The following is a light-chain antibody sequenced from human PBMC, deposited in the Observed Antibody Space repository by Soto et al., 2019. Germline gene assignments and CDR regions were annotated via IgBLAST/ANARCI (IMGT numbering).Light chain of an antibody. CDR1: QSLGNTY. CDR2: DAS. Sequence: EIVLTQSPGTLSLSPGERATLSCRASQSLGNTYLAWYQRKPGQATRLLIYDASSRATDIPDRFSGSGAGTDFTLTISRLEPEDSAVYYCQQYGTLITFGQGTRLEIK. CDR3: QQYGTLIT. J-gene: IGKJ5*01. V-gene: IGKV3-20*01.